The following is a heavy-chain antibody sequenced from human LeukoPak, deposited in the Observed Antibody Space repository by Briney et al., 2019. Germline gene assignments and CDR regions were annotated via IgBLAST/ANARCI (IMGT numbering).Heavy chain of an antibody. J-gene: IGHJ5*02. V-gene: IGHV3-7*01. CDR2: IKQDGTEK. CDR1: GFSFTTYW. CDR3: ARDSLGLRYFDWLPGYNWFDP. D-gene: IGHD3-9*01. Sequence: PGGFLRLSCAASGFSFTTYWMSWVRQAPGKGLEWVANIKQDGTEKYYVDSVKGRFTISRDNAKNSLYLQMNSLRAEDTAVYYCARDSLGLRYFDWLPGYNWFDPWGQGTLVTVSS.